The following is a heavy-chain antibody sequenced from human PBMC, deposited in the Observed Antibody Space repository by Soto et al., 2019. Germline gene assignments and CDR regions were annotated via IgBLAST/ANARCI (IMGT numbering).Heavy chain of an antibody. D-gene: IGHD2-8*01. V-gene: IGHV4-30-2*01. CDR2: IYHSGST. CDR3: ARGAPVRFDP. J-gene: IGHJ5*02. CDR1: GGSISSSGYS. Sequence: QLKLQESGSGLVKPSLTLSLTCAVSGGSISSSGYSWSWIRQPPGKGLEWIGYIYHSGSTYYIPSLKSRVTISVDRSKNQFSLKLSSVTAADTAVYYCARGAPVRFDPWVQGTLVTVSS.